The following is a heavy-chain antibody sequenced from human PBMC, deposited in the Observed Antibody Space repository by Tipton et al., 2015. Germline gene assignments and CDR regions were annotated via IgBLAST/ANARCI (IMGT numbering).Heavy chain of an antibody. J-gene: IGHJ3*02. CDR3: ARVMRHISVAGSASDGFSM. V-gene: IGHV4-59*01. CDR1: GGSISSYF. Sequence: TLSLTCNVSGGSISSYFWSWIRQSPGMGLEWIGYVYFTGTTNYNPSFKSRVTMSLDTSENRFSLRLTSVTAADTAVYYCARVMRHISVAGSASDGFSMWGQGTMVTVSS. CDR2: VYFTGTT. D-gene: IGHD6-19*01.